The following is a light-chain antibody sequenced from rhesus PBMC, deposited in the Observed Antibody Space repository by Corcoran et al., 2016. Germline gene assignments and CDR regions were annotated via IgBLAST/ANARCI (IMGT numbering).Light chain of an antibody. CDR3: LLYDMPTYI. J-gene: IGLJ1*01. CDR1: AGAVTSGHF. V-gene: IGLV7-76*01. Sequence: QAVVTQEPSLTVSPGGTVTLTCGSSAGAVTSGHFPHWFQQKPGQAPRALIHGINGKHSWTPARFSGSLAGGKVALTLSGAQPEDEADYYCLLYDMPTYIFGPGTRLIVL. CDR2: GIN.